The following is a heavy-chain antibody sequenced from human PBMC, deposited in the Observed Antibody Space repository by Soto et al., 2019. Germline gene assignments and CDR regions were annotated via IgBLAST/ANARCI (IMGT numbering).Heavy chain of an antibody. J-gene: IGHJ3*02. V-gene: IGHV3-23*01. CDR2: ISASGGST. D-gene: IGHD3-10*01. Sequence: GGSLRLSCVASGFTFSSYAVSWVRQAPGEGLEWVSGISASGGSTYYADSVEGRFTISRDSSKSTLYLQMSSLRAEDTAVYYCARGVGTGSGPGGGFDIWGQGTMVTVSS. CDR1: GFTFSSYA. CDR3: ARGVGTGSGPGGGFDI.